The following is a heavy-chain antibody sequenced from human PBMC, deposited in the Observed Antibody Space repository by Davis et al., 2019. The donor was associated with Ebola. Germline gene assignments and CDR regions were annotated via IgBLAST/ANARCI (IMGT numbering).Heavy chain of an antibody. CDR1: GFTFSSYW. CDR2: INSDGGST. Sequence: GESLKISCAASGFTFSSYWMHWVRQAPGKGLVWVSRINSDGGSTTYADSVKGRFTISRDNAKNSLYLQMNSLRAEDTAVYYCARGDYYDSSFADAFDIWGQGTMVTVST. D-gene: IGHD3-22*01. CDR3: ARGDYYDSSFADAFDI. J-gene: IGHJ3*02. V-gene: IGHV3-74*01.